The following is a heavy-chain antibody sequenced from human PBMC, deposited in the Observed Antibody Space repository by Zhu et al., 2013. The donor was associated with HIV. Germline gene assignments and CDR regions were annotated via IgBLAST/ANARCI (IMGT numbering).Heavy chain of an antibody. CDR3: ASPFIRAGSFDM. V-gene: IGHV1-2*02. D-gene: IGHD3-10*01. J-gene: IGHJ3*02. Sequence: QVQLVQSGAEEKRPGASVKVSCKASGYTFTNYDINWVRQAPGQGLEWMGWMNPKSGGTMYAQKFQGRLTLTRDTSMTTVSMELSGLTSDDTAVYYCASPFIRAGSFDMWGQGTMVAVSS. CDR1: GYTFTNYD. CDR2: MNPKSGGT.